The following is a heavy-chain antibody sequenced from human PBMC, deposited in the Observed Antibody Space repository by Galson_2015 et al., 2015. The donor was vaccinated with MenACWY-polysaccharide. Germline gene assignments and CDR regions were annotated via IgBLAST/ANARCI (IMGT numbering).Heavy chain of an antibody. CDR3: AKREVRNSGPLDL. CDR1: GFSFSSYG. CDR2: MTYDGSDQ. V-gene: IGHV3-30*18. Sequence: SLRLSCAASGFSFSSYGMHWVRQAPGKGLEWVTYMTYDGSDQNYARSVRGRFAISRDNSKSMLYLQMESLRPEDTAVYYCAKREVRNSGPLDLWGHGTLVTVSS. J-gene: IGHJ5*02. D-gene: IGHD6-19*01.